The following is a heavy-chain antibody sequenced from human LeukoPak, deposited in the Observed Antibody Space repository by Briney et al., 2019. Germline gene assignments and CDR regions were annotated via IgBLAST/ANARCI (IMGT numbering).Heavy chain of an antibody. V-gene: IGHV3-53*01. Sequence: GGSLRLSCAASGFTVSSNYMSWVRQAPGKGLEWVSVIYSGGSTYYADSVKGRFTISRDNSKNTLYLQMNSLRAEDTAVYYCARALQIDYYDSGGYNYWGQGTLVTVSS. D-gene: IGHD3-22*01. CDR1: GFTVSSNY. CDR3: ARALQIDYYDSGGYNY. J-gene: IGHJ4*02. CDR2: IYSGGST.